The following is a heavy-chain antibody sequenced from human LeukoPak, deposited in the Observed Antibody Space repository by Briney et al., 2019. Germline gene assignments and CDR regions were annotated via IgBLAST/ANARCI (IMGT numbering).Heavy chain of an antibody. CDR1: GFTFSSYA. CDR3: AKGKLTDDAFDI. V-gene: IGHV3-23*01. J-gene: IGHJ3*02. Sequence: GGSLRLSCAASGFTFSSYAMSWVRQAPGKGLEWVSAISGSGGSTYYADSVKGRFTISIDNSKNTLYLQMNSLRAEDTAEYYCAKGKLTDDAFDIWGQGTMVTVSS. CDR2: ISGSGGST. D-gene: IGHD3-9*01.